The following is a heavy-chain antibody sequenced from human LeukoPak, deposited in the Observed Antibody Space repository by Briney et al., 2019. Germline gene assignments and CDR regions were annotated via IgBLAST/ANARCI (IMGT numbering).Heavy chain of an antibody. D-gene: IGHD1-14*01. CDR2: IAYDGSRA. V-gene: IGHV3-33*08. J-gene: IGHJ4*02. Sequence: GGSLRLSCAASGLTFSDYNMSWIRQTPGKGREWVAVIAYDGSRAFYADSVKGRFTISRDNSKNTMSVQMDDLRAEDTAVYYCTRYNNDHFDYWGQGTLVTVSS. CDR1: GLTFSDYN. CDR3: TRYNNDHFDY.